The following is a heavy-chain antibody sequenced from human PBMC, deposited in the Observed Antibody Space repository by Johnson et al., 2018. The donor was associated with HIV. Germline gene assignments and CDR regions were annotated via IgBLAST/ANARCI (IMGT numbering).Heavy chain of an antibody. Sequence: VQLVESGGGVVRPVGSLRLSCAASGFTFDDYGMTWVRQAPGKGLEWVANIKQDGSEKYYVDSVKGRFTISRDNAKNSLYLQMNSLRAEDTAVYYCARDGYSSGWYGNDAFDIWGQGTMVAVSS. V-gene: IGHV3-7*01. CDR2: IKQDGSEK. J-gene: IGHJ3*02. CDR3: ARDGYSSGWYGNDAFDI. CDR1: GFTFDDYG. D-gene: IGHD6-19*01.